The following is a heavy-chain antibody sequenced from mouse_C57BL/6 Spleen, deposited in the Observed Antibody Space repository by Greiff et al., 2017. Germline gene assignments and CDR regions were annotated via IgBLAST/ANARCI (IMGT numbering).Heavy chain of an antibody. CDR3: ARDRYGSSPPFAY. Sequence: EVKVVESGGGLVKPGGSLKLSCAASGFTFSDYGMHWVRQAPEKGLEWVAYISSGSSTIYYADTVKGRFTISRDNAKNTLFLQMTSLRSEDTARYYCARDRYGSSPPFAYWGQGTLVTVSA. CDR1: GFTFSDYG. J-gene: IGHJ3*01. V-gene: IGHV5-17*01. CDR2: ISSGSSTI. D-gene: IGHD1-1*01.